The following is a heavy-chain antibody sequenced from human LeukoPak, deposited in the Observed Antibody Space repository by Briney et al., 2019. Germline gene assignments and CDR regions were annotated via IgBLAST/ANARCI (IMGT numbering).Heavy chain of an antibody. CDR1: GYSISSAYY. CDR3: ARSPYFDFWAGYYDLDC. V-gene: IGHV4-38-2*01. D-gene: IGHD3-3*01. CDR2: IYHSGTT. J-gene: IGHJ4*02. Sequence: SETLSLTCAVSGYSISSAYYWGWIRQPPGKGLEWIGTIYHSGTTYYNPSLKSRVTISVDTSKNQFSLKLISVTAADTAVYYCARSPYFDFWAGYYDLDCWGQGTLVTVSS.